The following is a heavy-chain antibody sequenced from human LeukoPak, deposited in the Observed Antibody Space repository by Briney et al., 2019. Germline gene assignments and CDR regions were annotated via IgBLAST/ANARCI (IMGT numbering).Heavy chain of an antibody. CDR1: GGTFSRYA. CDR3: ARDRPYTGGWRGFDY. J-gene: IGHJ4*02. CDR2: IIPMFGIA. V-gene: IGHV1-69*13. Sequence: SVKVSCKASGGTFSRYALSWVRQAPGQGLEWMGGIIPMFGIANYAQKFQGRVTITADESTSTAYMELSSLRSEDTAVYYCARDRPYTGGWRGFDYWGQGTLVTVSS. D-gene: IGHD6-19*01.